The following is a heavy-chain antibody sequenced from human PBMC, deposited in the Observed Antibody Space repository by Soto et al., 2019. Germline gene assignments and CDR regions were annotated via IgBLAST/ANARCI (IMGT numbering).Heavy chain of an antibody. V-gene: IGHV1-2*04. J-gene: IGHJ6*02. CDR1: GYTFTGYY. CDR3: ARDSRGLPQKDYYYYGMDV. D-gene: IGHD4-17*01. Sequence: ASVKVSCKASGYTFTGYYMHWVRQAPGQGLEWMGWINPNSGGTNYAQKFQGWVTMTRDTSISTAYMELSRLRSDDTAVYYCARDSRGLPQKDYYYYGMDVWGQGTTVTVSS. CDR2: INPNSGGT.